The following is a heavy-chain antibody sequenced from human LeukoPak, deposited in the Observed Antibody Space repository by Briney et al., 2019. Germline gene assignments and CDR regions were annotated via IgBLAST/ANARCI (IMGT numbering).Heavy chain of an antibody. Sequence: GGSLRLSCAAAAFTFSNYAMGWVRQAPGKGLEWVSAITGRGGNTYYADSVKGRFTISRDNSKNTVFLQMNSLRAEDTAVYYCAKWGDYDVLTGYYVSDYWGQGTLVTVSS. CDR3: AKWGDYDVLTGYYVSDY. J-gene: IGHJ4*02. D-gene: IGHD3-9*01. V-gene: IGHV3-23*01. CDR1: AFTFSNYA. CDR2: ITGRGGNT.